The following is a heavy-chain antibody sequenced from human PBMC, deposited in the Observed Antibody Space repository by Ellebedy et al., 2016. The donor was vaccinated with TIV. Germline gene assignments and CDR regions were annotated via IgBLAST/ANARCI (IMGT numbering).Heavy chain of an antibody. D-gene: IGHD2-15*01. CDR2: THSGGST. Sequence: GESLKISCAASGFTVSTNYMSWVRQAPGKGLEWVSVTHSGGSTYYSDSVKGRFSISRDNSKNTLSLQMTGLSAEDTAVYYCARDCYCSGGSCYYYSGLDVWGQGTTVTVSS. J-gene: IGHJ6*02. V-gene: IGHV3-53*01. CDR3: ARDCYCSGGSCYYYSGLDV. CDR1: GFTVSTNY.